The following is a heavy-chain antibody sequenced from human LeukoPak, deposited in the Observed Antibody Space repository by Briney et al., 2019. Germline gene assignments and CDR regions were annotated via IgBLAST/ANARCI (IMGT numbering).Heavy chain of an antibody. D-gene: IGHD4-17*01. CDR1: GFTFSSYW. CDR2: IKQDGSGK. V-gene: IGHV3-7*01. CDR3: ASPRGEDYGYFDY. J-gene: IGHJ4*02. Sequence: GGSLRLSCAASGFTFSSYWMSWVRQAPGKGLEWVANIKQDGSGKYYVDSVKGRFTISRDNGKNSLYLQMNSLRAEDTAVYYCASPRGEDYGYFDYWGQGTLVTVSS.